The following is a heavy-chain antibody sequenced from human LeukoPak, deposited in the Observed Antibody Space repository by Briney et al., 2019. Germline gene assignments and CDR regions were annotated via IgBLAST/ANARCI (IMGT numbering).Heavy chain of an antibody. CDR1: GGSISSYY. Sequence: SETLSLTCTVSGGSISSYYWSWIRQPPGKGLEWIGYIYYSGSTNYNPSLKSRVTMSVDTSKNQFSLKLSSVTAADTAVYYCARDHTDPALWFGEGERYYFDYWGQGTLVTVSS. J-gene: IGHJ4*02. CDR2: IYYSGST. CDR3: ARDHTDPALWFGEGERYYFDY. V-gene: IGHV4-59*12. D-gene: IGHD3-10*01.